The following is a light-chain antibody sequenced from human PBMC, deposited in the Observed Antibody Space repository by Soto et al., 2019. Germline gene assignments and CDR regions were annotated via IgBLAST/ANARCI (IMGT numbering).Light chain of an antibody. CDR1: SSDVGGYDF. J-gene: IGLJ1*01. CDR3: SSYTSISTYV. CDR2: DVS. V-gene: IGLV2-14*03. Sequence: LTQPASVSGSPGQSITISCTGTSSDVGGYDFVSWYQHHPGKAPRLMIYDVSHRPSGVSDRFSASKSGNTASLTISGLLAEDEADYYCSSYTSISTYVFGTGTKLTVL.